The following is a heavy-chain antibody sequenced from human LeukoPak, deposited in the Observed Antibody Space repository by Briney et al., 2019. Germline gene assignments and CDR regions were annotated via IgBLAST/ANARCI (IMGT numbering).Heavy chain of an antibody. Sequence: SETLPLTCAVYGGSFSGYYWSWIRQPPGKGLEWIGEINHSGSTNYNPSLKSRVTISVDTSKNQFSLKLSSVTAADTAVYYCARAPGWELLPFDYWGRGTLVTVSS. CDR3: ARAPGWELLPFDY. CDR1: GGSFSGYY. V-gene: IGHV4-34*01. J-gene: IGHJ4*02. D-gene: IGHD1-26*01. CDR2: INHSGST.